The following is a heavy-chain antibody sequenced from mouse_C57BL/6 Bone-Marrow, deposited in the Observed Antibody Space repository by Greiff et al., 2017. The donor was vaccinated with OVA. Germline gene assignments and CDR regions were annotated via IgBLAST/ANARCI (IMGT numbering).Heavy chain of an antibody. J-gene: IGHJ3*01. Sequence: EVQLQQSGPVLVKPGASVKMSCKASGYTFTDYYMNWVKQSHGKSLEWIGVINPYNGGTSYNQKFKGKATLTVDKSSSTAYMELNSLTSEDSAVYYCAAAQATKFAYWGQGTLVTVSA. D-gene: IGHD3-2*02. CDR2: INPYNGGT. CDR3: AAAQATKFAY. V-gene: IGHV1-19*01. CDR1: GYTFTDYY.